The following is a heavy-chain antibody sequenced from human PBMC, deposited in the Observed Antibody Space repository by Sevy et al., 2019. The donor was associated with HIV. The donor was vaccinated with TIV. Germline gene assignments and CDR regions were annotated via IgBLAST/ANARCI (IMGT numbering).Heavy chain of an antibody. CDR1: GYTFTSYG. J-gene: IGHJ4*02. V-gene: IGHV1-18*01. CDR2: ITAYNDNR. Sequence: ASVKVSCKASGYTFTSYGINWVRQAPGQGLKWMGWITAYNDNRNYAQKFQDRVTMTTDTSTSTAYMELRSLRSDDTAVYYCARDRGYSGSQHFEYWGQGTLVTVSS. CDR3: ARDRGYSGSQHFEY. D-gene: IGHD1-26*01.